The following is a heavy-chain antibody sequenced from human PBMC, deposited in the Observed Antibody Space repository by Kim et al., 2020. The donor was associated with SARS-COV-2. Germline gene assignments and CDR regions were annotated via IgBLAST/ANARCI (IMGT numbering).Heavy chain of an antibody. CDR3: ARGDYSGYDHFDY. Sequence: YNPSLKSGVTISVDTSKNQCSLKLSSVTAADTAVYYCARGDYSGYDHFDYWGQGTLVTVSS. V-gene: IGHV4-34*01. D-gene: IGHD5-12*01. J-gene: IGHJ4*02.